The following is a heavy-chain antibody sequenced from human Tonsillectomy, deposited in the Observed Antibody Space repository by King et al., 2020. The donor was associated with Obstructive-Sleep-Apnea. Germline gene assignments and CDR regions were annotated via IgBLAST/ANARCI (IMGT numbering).Heavy chain of an antibody. Sequence: QLVQSGAEVKKPGASMEVSCKASGYTFIGYYIHWVRQAPGQGLEWMGWINPNSGGTNYEQKFQGRVTMTSDTSISTAYTELSRLRSDDTAVYYCARSEPYCVGDCYPGYFDYWGQGTLVTVSS. V-gene: IGHV1-2*02. CDR3: ARSEPYCVGDCYPGYFDY. CDR2: INPNSGGT. D-gene: IGHD2-21*02. CDR1: GYTFIGYY. J-gene: IGHJ4*02.